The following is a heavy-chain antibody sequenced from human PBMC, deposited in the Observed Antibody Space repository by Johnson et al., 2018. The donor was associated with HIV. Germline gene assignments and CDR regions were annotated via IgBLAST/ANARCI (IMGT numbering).Heavy chain of an antibody. D-gene: IGHD6-19*01. CDR2: ISYDGSNK. CDR1: GFTFTSHG. J-gene: IGHJ3*02. V-gene: IGHV3-30*18. Sequence: QMQLVESGGGVVQPGRSLRLSCAVSGFTFTSHGMHWVRQAPGKGLEWVAVISYDGSNKYYADSVKGRFTISRDNSKNTLYLQMSSLRTEDTAVYYCAKDAGIAVAEGAFDIWGQGTMVTVSS. CDR3: AKDAGIAVAEGAFDI.